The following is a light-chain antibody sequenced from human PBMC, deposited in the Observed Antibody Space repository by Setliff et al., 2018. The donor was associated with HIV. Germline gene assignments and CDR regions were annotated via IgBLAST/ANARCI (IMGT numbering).Light chain of an antibody. Sequence: QSALTQPASVSGSPGQSITISCTGASSDVGGYDYVSWYQQHPGKAPKLIIYAVSNRPSGVSNRFSGSKSGNTASLTISGLQAEDEADYYCTSSTGSVILFGGGTQLTV. CDR3: TSSTGSVIL. V-gene: IGLV2-14*03. CDR2: AVS. CDR1: SSDVGGYDY. J-gene: IGLJ2*01.